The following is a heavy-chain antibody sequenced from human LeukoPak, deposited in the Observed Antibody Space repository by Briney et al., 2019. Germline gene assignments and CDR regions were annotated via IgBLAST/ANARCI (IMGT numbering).Heavy chain of an antibody. D-gene: IGHD4-17*01. CDR3: ASLYYGDYDY. J-gene: IGHJ4*02. V-gene: IGHV3-30*02. CDR2: LQFDGSSE. CDR1: GFTFRTSG. Sequence: GGSLRLSCAASGFTFRTSGMHWVRQAPGKGLEWVAFLQFDGSSEYYADSVKGRFTVSRDNSRNTLFLQVNSLRAEDTAVYYCASLYYGDYDYWGQGTLVTVSS.